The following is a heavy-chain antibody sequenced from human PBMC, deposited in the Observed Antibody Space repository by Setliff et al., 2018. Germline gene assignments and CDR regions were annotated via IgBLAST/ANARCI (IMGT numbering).Heavy chain of an antibody. CDR1: GFTFNSYA. V-gene: IGHV3-23*01. Sequence: GASLKISCAASGFTFNSYAMSWVRQAPGKGLEWVSAISGSGGSTYHADSVKGRFTISRDNSKNTLYLQMNSLRAEDTAVYYCAKDETTVTTYLFDYWGQGTLVTVSS. CDR3: AKDETTVTTYLFDY. J-gene: IGHJ4*02. CDR2: ISGSGGST. D-gene: IGHD4-17*01.